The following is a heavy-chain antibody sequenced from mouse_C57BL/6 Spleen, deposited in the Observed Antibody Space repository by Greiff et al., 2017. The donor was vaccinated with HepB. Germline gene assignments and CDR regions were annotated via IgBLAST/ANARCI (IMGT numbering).Heavy chain of an antibody. CDR3: ARGGYDYDAAY. V-gene: IGHV1-55*01. CDR1: GYTFTSYW. Sequence: QVQLQQPGAELVKPGASVKMSCKASGYTFTSYWITWVKQRPGQGLEWIGDIYPGSGSTNYNEKFKSKATLTVDTSSSTAYMQLSSLTSEVSAVYYCARGGYDYDAAYWGQGTLVTVSA. J-gene: IGHJ3*01. D-gene: IGHD2-4*01. CDR2: IYPGSGST.